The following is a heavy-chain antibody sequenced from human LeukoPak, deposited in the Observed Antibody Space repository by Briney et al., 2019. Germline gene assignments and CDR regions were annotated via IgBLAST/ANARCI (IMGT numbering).Heavy chain of an antibody. CDR3: AKDYNRAYYYGSGFDY. Sequence: GGSLRLSCAAPGFTFSSYTMNWVRQAPGKGLEWVAFIRYDGSKKYSADSVKGRFTISRDNSKNTLYLQMNSLRAEDTAVYYCAKDYNRAYYYGSGFDYWGQGTLVTVSS. D-gene: IGHD3-10*01. J-gene: IGHJ4*02. CDR2: IRYDGSKK. CDR1: GFTFSSYT. V-gene: IGHV3-30*02.